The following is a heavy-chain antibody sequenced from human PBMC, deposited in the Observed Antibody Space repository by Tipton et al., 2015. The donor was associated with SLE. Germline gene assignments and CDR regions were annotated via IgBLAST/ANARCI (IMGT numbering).Heavy chain of an antibody. CDR3: ARDIDDSRAFDI. J-gene: IGHJ3*02. CDR1: GFTFSSYG. CDR2: IWYDGSNK. D-gene: IGHD3-22*01. V-gene: IGHV3-33*01. Sequence: SLRLSCAASGFTFSSYGMHWVRQAPGKGLEWVAVIWYDGSNKYYADSVKGRFTISRDNSKNTLYLQMNSLRAEDTAVYYCARDIDDSRAFDIWGQGTMVTGSS.